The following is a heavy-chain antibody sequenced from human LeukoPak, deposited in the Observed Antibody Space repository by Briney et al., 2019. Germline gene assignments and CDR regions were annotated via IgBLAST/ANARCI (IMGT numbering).Heavy chain of an antibody. CDR3: ASGLDQLLRGDAFDI. Sequence: ASVKVSCKASGHTFTSYYMHWVRQAPGQGLEWMGIINPSGGSTSYAQKFQGRVTMTRDTSTSTVYMELSSLRSEDTAVYYCASGLDQLLRGDAFDIWGQGTMVTVSS. J-gene: IGHJ3*02. CDR1: GHTFTSYY. V-gene: IGHV1-46*01. CDR2: INPSGGST. D-gene: IGHD2-2*01.